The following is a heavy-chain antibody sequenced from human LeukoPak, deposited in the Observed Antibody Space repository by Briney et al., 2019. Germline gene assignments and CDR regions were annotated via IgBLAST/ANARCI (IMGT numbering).Heavy chain of an antibody. CDR1: GGGFSSFL. V-gene: IGHV1-8*02. Sequence: ASVKVSCKASGGGFSSFLFTWVRQAPGQGLEWMGWMNPNSGNTGYAQKFQGRVTMTRNTSISTAYMELSSLRSEDTAVYYCARAGSGSYYRWFDPWGQGTLVTVSS. D-gene: IGHD3-10*01. CDR3: ARAGSGSYYRWFDP. CDR2: MNPNSGNT. J-gene: IGHJ5*02.